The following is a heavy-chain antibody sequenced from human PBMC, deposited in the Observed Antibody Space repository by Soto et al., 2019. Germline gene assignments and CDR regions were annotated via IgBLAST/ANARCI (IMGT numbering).Heavy chain of an antibody. CDR1: GGSVSSGSYF. CDR3: AREGYSVSGGRPCFDF. J-gene: IGHJ4*02. Sequence: QLRVQESGPGLVKPSETVSLTCTVSGGSVSSGSYFWNWIRQPPGKGLEWIGYIYYSGNAKYNAPLMIRVTISRDTTKNRVSLTLSSVTAADTAMYYCAREGYSVSGGRPCFDFWGQGTLVTVSS. CDR2: IYYSGNA. V-gene: IGHV4-61*03. D-gene: IGHD2-15*01.